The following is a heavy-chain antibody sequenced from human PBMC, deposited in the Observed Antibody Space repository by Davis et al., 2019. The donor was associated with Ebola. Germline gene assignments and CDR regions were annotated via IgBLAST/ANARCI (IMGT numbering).Heavy chain of an antibody. Sequence: SETLSLTCSVSGGSINSNYWSWIRQPPGKGLEWIGYIYYSGSTNYNPSLKSRVTISIDAPKDQFSLKLTSVTAADTAVYFCARQGFWSGYTFDYWGQGTLVTVSS. V-gene: IGHV4-59*01. CDR3: ARQGFWSGYTFDY. J-gene: IGHJ4*02. CDR1: GGSINSNY. D-gene: IGHD3-3*01. CDR2: IYYSGST.